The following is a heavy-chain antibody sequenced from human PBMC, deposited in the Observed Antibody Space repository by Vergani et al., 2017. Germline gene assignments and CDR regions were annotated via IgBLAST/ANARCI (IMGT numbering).Heavy chain of an antibody. J-gene: IGHJ4*02. V-gene: IGHV4-34*01. Sequence: QVQLQQWGAGLLKPSETLSLTCAVYGGSFSGYYWSWIRQHPGKGLEWIGYIYYSGSTYYNPSLKSRVTISVDTSKNQFSLKLSSVTAADTAVYYCARDGASSSWSAFDYWGQGTLVTVSS. CDR2: IYYSGST. CDR3: ARDGASSSWSAFDY. CDR1: GGSFSGYY. D-gene: IGHD6-13*01.